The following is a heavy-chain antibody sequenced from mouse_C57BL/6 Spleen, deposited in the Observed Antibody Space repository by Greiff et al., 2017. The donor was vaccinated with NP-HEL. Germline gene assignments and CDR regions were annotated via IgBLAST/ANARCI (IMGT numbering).Heavy chain of an antibody. CDR2: INPGSGGT. D-gene: IGHD1-1*01. Sequence: QVQLQQSGAELVRPGPSVKVSCKASGYAFTNYLIEWVKQRPGQGLEWIGVINPGSGGTNYNEKFKGKATLTADKSSSTAYMQLSSLTSEDSAVYFCARFGYGSSSWFAYWGQGTLVTVSA. CDR3: ARFGYGSSSWFAY. J-gene: IGHJ3*01. CDR1: GYAFTNYL. V-gene: IGHV1-54*01.